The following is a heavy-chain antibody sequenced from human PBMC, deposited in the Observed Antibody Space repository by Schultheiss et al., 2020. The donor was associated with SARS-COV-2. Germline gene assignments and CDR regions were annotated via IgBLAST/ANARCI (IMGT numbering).Heavy chain of an antibody. CDR2: ISGSGGST. V-gene: IGHV3-23*01. Sequence: GGSLRLSCAASGFTFDDYGMSWVRQAPGKGLEWVSGISGSGGSTYYADSVKGRFTISRDNSKNTLYLQMNNLSVDDTAVYYCANHRGFLGWFPQAWGKGTTVTVSS. CDR3: ANHRGFLGWFPQA. D-gene: IGHD3-3*01. CDR1: GFTFDDYG. J-gene: IGHJ6*04.